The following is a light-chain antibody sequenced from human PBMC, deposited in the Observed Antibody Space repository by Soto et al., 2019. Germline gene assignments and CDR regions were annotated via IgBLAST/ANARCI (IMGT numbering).Light chain of an antibody. CDR1: QNIRGNA. CDR3: QDYGTAAPWT. V-gene: IGKV3-20*01. J-gene: IGKJ1*01. Sequence: VLTQSPGTLSLSPGERATLSCRASQNIRGNALAWYQQKPGQAPRLLIYRGSSRSTGIPDRFSGRGSGTDFTLTISKLEAEDCAVYLFQDYGTAAPWTFGQWTKVEIK. CDR2: RGS.